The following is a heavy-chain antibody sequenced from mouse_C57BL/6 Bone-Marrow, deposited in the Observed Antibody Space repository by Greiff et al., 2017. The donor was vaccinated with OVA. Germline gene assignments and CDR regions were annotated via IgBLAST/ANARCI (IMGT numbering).Heavy chain of an antibody. CDR3: ARDYYGSSHYFDY. J-gene: IGHJ2*01. CDR1: GYTFTDYY. CDR2: INPYNGGT. Sequence: EVKLMESGPVLVKPGASVKMSCKASGYTFTDYYMNWVKQSHGKSLEWIGVINPYNGGTSYNQKFKGKATLTVDKSSSTAYMELNSLTSEDSAVYYCARDYYGSSHYFDYWGQGTTLTVSS. V-gene: IGHV1-19*01. D-gene: IGHD1-1*01.